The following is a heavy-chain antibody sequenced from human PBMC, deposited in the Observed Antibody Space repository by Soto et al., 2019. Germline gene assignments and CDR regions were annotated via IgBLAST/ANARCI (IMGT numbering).Heavy chain of an antibody. CDR2: LPEIGTNT. J-gene: IGHJ4*02. CDR3: AKKSGVGATWYFDY. D-gene: IGHD1-26*01. Sequence: EVQLLGSGGGLVQPGGSLRLSCAASGFTFSNYGMSWVRQAPGKGLEWVSALPEIGTNTYYADSVKGRFTIFRDNSKNTLFLQINNLRAGDTAVYYCAKKSGVGATWYFDYWGQGTLVTVSS. V-gene: IGHV3-23*01. CDR1: GFTFSNYG.